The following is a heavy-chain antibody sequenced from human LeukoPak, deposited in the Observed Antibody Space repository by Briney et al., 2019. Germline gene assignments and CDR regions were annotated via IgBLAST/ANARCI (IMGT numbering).Heavy chain of an antibody. V-gene: IGHV1-18*01. Sequence: APVKVSCKASGYTFTSYGISWVRQAPGQGLEWMGWISAYNGNTNYAQKLQGRVTMTTDTSTSTAYMELRSLRSDDTAVYYCARGEWGYCSSTSCYVCDYWGQGTLVTVSS. CDR1: GYTFTSYG. J-gene: IGHJ4*02. D-gene: IGHD2-2*01. CDR3: ARGEWGYCSSTSCYVCDY. CDR2: ISAYNGNT.